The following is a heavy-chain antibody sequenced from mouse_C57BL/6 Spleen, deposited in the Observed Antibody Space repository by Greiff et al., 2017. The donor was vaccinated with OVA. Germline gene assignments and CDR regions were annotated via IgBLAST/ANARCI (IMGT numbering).Heavy chain of an antibody. CDR2: IDPSDSYT. V-gene: IGHV1-50*01. Sequence: QVQLQQPGAELVKPGDSVKLSCKASGYTFTSYWMQWVKQRPGQGLEWIGEIDPSDSYTNYNQKFKGKATLTVDTSSSTAYMQLSSLTSEDSAVYYCARGGIYYGSSYWYFDVWGTGTTVTVSS. CDR1: GYTFTSYW. J-gene: IGHJ1*03. D-gene: IGHD1-1*01. CDR3: ARGGIYYGSSYWYFDV.